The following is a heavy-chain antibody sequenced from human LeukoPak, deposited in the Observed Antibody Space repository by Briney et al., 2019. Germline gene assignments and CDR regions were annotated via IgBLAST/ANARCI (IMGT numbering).Heavy chain of an antibody. V-gene: IGHV3-74*01. CDR3: IRGVSGYYSYYAMDV. CDR1: GYSFSSYW. CDR2: IKGAGTTT. D-gene: IGHD1-26*01. J-gene: IGHJ6*01. Sequence: PGGSLRLSCGASGYSFSSYWMHWVRQVPGKGLVWVSLIKGAGTTTTYADSVKGRFTISRDNAKSTLSLEMDSLRVEDTAVYYCIRGVSGYYSYYAMDVWGEGTTVIVSS.